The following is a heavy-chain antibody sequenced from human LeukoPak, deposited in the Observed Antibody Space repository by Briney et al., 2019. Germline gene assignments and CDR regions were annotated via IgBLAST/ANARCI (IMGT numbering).Heavy chain of an antibody. CDR2: IYYSGST. V-gene: IGHV4-61*01. CDR3: TRDDYHDSSGYYYHHY. CDR1: GGSVSSGSYY. Sequence: ASETLSLTCTVSGGSVSSGSYYWSWIRQPPGKGLEWIGYIYYSGSTNYNPSLKSRVTISVDTSKNQFSLKLSSVTAADTAVYYCTRDDYHDSSGYYYHHYWGQGTLVTVSS. J-gene: IGHJ4*02. D-gene: IGHD3-22*01.